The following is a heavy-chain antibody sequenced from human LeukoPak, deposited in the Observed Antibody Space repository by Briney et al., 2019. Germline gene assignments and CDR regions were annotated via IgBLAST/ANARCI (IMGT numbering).Heavy chain of an antibody. D-gene: IGHD2-15*01. CDR3: ARDLVSGFFDY. V-gene: IGHV3-21*01. J-gene: IGHJ4*02. CDR1: GFTLSSDW. CDR2: ISSSTTYI. Sequence: GGSLRLSCVVSGFTLSSDWMNWVRQAPGKGLEWVSSISSSTTYIYYADSVKGRFTISRDNAKNSLYLQMNSLRAEDTAFYYCARDLVSGFFDYWGQGTLVTVSS.